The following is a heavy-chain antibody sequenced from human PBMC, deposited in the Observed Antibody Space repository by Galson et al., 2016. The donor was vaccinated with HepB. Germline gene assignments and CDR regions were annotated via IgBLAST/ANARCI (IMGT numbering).Heavy chain of an antibody. CDR3: ARGRRGAISDFFDS. CDR2: IKTDGSIT. CDR1: GFTFSNYW. Sequence: SLRLSCAASGFTFSNYWMYWVRQAPGKGLVWVSRIKTDGSITGYADSVEGRFTISRANGKKTMYLQMNSLRAEDTALYYCARGRRGAISDFFDSWGQGTLVTVSS. J-gene: IGHJ4*02. V-gene: IGHV3-74*01. D-gene: IGHD3-10*01.